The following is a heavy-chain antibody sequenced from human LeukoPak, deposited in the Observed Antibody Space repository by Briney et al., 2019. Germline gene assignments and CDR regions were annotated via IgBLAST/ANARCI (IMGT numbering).Heavy chain of an antibody. D-gene: IGHD1-14*01. V-gene: IGHV3-30*03. CDR2: ISYDGSNK. CDR1: GFTFSSYG. CDR3: TTWSSADRNDY. J-gene: IGHJ4*02. Sequence: GGSLRLSCAASGFTFSSYGMHWVRQAPGKGLEWVAVISYDGSNKYYADSVKGRFTTSRDNSKNTLYLQMNSLRAEDTAVYYCTTWSSADRNDYWGQGTLVTVSS.